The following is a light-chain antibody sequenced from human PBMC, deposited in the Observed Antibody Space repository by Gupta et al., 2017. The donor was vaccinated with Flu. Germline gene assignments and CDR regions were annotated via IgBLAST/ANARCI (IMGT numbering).Light chain of an antibody. V-gene: IGLV1-40*01. J-gene: IGLJ3*02. Sequence: TISCTRDNSNIGGGYDVYWYQHRPGTAPNPLIFGNNYRHSGAPDRFSGSNSGTSASLVITGLQAEEEADYYCQSYYNSGSGPWVFGGGTRLTVL. CDR1: NSNIGGGYD. CDR3: QSYYNSGSGPWV. CDR2: GNN.